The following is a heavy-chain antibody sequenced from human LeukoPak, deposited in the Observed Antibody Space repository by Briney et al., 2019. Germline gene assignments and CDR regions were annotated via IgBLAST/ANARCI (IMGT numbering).Heavy chain of an antibody. V-gene: IGHV4-59*02. J-gene: IGHJ5*02. D-gene: IGHD2-15*01. Sequence: KTSETLSLTCTISGGSVSDYYWSWIRQSPGKGLEWIGYIYYSGSTIYNPSLNSRVTISVDTSKNQFSLKLSSVTPADTAVYYCARDLCSGGSCYPGWLDPWGQGTLVTVSS. CDR3: ARDLCSGGSCYPGWLDP. CDR1: GGSVSDYY. CDR2: IYYSGST.